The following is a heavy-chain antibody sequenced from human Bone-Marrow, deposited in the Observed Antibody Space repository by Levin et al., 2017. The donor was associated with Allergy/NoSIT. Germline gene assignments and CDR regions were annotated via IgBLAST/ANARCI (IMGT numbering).Heavy chain of an antibody. CDR1: GYSFTSYW. CDR2: IYPGDSDT. Sequence: GESLKISCKGSGYSFTSYWIGWVRQMPGKGLEWMGIIYPGDSDTRYSPSFQGQVTISADKSISTAYLQWSSLKASDTAMYYCARAYYGRADIVVVVAATWWGGYFDYWGQGTLVTVSS. CDR3: ARAYYGRADIVVVVAATWWGGYFDY. D-gene: IGHD2-15*01. J-gene: IGHJ4*02. V-gene: IGHV5-51*01.